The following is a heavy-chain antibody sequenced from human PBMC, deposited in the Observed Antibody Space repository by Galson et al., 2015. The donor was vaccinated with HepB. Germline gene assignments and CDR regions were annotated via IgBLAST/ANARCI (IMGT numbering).Heavy chain of an antibody. V-gene: IGHV3-30-3*01. J-gene: IGHJ4*02. CDR1: GFTFSSYA. CDR3: ATWGPYDFWSGYPDY. CDR2: ISYDGSNK. Sequence: SLRLSCAASGFTFSSYAMHWVRQAPGKGLEWVAVISYDGSNKYYADSVKGRFTISRDNSKNTLYLQMNSLRAEDTAVYYCATWGPYDFWSGYPDYWGQGTLVTVSS. D-gene: IGHD3-3*01.